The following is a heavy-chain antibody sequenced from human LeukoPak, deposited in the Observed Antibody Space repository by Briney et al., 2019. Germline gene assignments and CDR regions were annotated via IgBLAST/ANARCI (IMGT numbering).Heavy chain of an antibody. D-gene: IGHD2-2*02. Sequence: GGSLRLSCAASGFTFSSYSMNWVRQAPGKGLEWVSSISSSSRYIYYADSVKGRFTISRDNAKNSLYLQMNSLRAEDTAVYYCARGHCSSTSCYTTPTVWGQGTLVTVSS. CDR3: ARGHCSSTSCYTTPTV. J-gene: IGHJ4*02. V-gene: IGHV3-21*01. CDR1: GFTFSSYS. CDR2: ISSSSRYI.